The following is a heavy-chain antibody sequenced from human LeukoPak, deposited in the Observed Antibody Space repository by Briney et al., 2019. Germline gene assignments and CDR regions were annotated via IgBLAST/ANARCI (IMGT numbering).Heavy chain of an antibody. J-gene: IGHJ6*03. V-gene: IGHV1-69*05. Sequence: SVKVSCKASGGTFSSYGISWVRQAPGQGLEWMGGVIPIFGTTNNAQKFQGRVTITTDESTSTAYMELSSLTSEDTAVYYCARGVPTPRPYYCYMDVWGKGTTVTVSS. D-gene: IGHD4-11*01. CDR2: VIPIFGTT. CDR3: ARGVPTPRPYYCYMDV. CDR1: GGTFSSYG.